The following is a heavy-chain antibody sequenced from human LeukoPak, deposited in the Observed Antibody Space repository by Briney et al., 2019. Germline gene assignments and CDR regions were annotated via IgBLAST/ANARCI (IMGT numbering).Heavy chain of an antibody. J-gene: IGHJ2*01. CDR2: IYYSGST. Sequence: SETLSLTCTVSGGSISSNSYYWGWIRQPPGKGLEWIGSIYYSGSTYYSPSLKSRVTISVDTSKNQFSLKLSSVTAADTAVYYCARGVVGRNLWYFDLWGRGTLVTVSS. D-gene: IGHD1-26*01. CDR3: ARGVVGRNLWYFDL. CDR1: GGSISSNSYY. V-gene: IGHV4-39*01.